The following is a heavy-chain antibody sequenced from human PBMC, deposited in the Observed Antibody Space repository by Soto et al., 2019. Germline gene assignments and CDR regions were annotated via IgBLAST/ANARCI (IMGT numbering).Heavy chain of an antibody. D-gene: IGHD4-17*01. Sequence: VXLLRHWCAASGFTFVGHGGRRVRQAPVKGLEWLSSISSSSSYIYYADSVKGRFTISRDNAKTSMYLQMNSLRAEDTAVYYCASDYGTIEYWGKGSLVTVFS. CDR3: ASDYGTIEY. CDR2: ISSSSSYI. J-gene: IGHJ4*02. CDR1: GFTFVGHG. V-gene: IGHV3-21*01.